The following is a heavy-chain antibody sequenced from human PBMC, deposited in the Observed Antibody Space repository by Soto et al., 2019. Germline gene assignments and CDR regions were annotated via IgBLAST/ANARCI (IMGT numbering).Heavy chain of an antibody. D-gene: IGHD6-13*01. CDR3: ARASATIAAAAILAY. CDR1: GGAISSSKW. J-gene: IGHJ4*02. Sequence: PSETLSLTCAVSGGAISSSKWWSWVRQPPGKGLEWIGEIYQSGSTNYNPSLESRVRMSVDKSRNQFSLKLTSVSAADTAVYYCARASATIAAAAILAYWGQGTLVTVS. V-gene: IGHV4-4*02. CDR2: IYQSGST.